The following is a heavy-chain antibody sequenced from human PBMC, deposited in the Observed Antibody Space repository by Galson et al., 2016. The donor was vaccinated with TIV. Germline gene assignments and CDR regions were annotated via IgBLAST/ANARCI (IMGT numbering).Heavy chain of an antibody. CDR3: ARTPLILWGAIDI. J-gene: IGHJ3*02. D-gene: IGHD3-9*01. CDR2: IDWDGGN. V-gene: IGHV2-70*04. CDR1: GFSLSTSGVR. Sequence: PALVKPTQTLTLTCTLSGFSLSTSGVRVSWIRQPPGKALEWLARIDWDGGNFYSTSLKTRPTISKDTSKNQVVLTMTNMDPVDTALYYCARTPLILWGAIDIWGQGTMVTVSS.